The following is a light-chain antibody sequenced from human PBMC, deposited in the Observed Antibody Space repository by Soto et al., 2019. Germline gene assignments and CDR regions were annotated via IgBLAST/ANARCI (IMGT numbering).Light chain of an antibody. V-gene: IGKV1-39*01. CDR1: QSISSY. J-gene: IGKJ1*01. CDR3: QQSYSTLGST. CDR2: AAS. Sequence: DIQMTQSPSSLSASVGDRVTITCRASQSISSYLNWYQQKPGKAPKLLIYAASSLQSGVPSRFSGGGSGTDFALTISSLHPEDFAPYYCQQSYSTLGSTFGQGTKVDIK.